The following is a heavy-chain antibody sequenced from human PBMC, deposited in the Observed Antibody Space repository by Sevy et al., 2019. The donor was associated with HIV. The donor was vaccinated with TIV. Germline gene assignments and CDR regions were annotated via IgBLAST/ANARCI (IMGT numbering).Heavy chain of an antibody. J-gene: IGHJ4*02. Sequence: ASLKVSCKASGYSFTSRGIDWVRQAPGQGLEWLGWISAYNGNTKYGQRLQDRVTMTTDTSGSTAYMELRSLRSDDTAVYYCARAVALWFGESDYWGQGTLVTVSS. CDR3: ARAVALWFGESDY. D-gene: IGHD3-10*01. CDR1: GYSFTSRG. CDR2: ISAYNGNT. V-gene: IGHV1-18*01.